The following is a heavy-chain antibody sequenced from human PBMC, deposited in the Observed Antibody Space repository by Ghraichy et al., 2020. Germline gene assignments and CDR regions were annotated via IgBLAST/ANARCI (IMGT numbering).Heavy chain of an antibody. D-gene: IGHD1-7*01. CDR3: ARGGTGTMIDY. V-gene: IGHV3-11*06. CDR2: ISSFSSSYT. Sequence: VSYISSFSSSYTNYADSVKGRFTISRDNAKNSLYLQMNSLRAEETATYYCARGGTGTMIDYWGQG. J-gene: IGHJ4*02.